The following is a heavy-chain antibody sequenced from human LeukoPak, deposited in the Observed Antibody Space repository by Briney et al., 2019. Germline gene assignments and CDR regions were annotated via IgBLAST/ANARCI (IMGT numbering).Heavy chain of an antibody. CDR3: ARVSDGYCSGGSCYEFDY. V-gene: IGHV4-4*02. CDR2: IYHSGST. Sequence: SGTLSLTCAVSGGSISSSNWWSWVRQPPGKGLEWIGEIYHSGSTNYNPSLKSRVTISVDKSKNQFSLKLSSVTAADTAVYYCARVSDGYCSGGSCYEFDYWGQGTLVTVSS. CDR1: GGSISSSNW. D-gene: IGHD2-15*01. J-gene: IGHJ4*02.